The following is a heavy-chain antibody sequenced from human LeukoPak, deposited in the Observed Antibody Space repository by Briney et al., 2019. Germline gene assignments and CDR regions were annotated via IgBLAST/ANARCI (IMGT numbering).Heavy chain of an antibody. J-gene: IGHJ6*04. Sequence: PGGSLRLSCAASGFTFSSYDMSWVRQAPGKGLEWVSAISGSGGSTYYADSVEGRFTISRDNAKNSLYLQMNSLRAEDTAVYYCAELGITMIGGVWGKGTTVTISS. CDR3: AELGITMIGGV. CDR2: ISGSGGST. CDR1: GFTFSSYD. V-gene: IGHV3-23*01. D-gene: IGHD3-10*02.